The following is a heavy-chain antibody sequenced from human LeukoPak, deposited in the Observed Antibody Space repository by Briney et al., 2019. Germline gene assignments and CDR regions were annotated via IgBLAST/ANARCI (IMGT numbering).Heavy chain of an antibody. V-gene: IGHV3-23*01. CDR3: AKQSLELLGPWGSGDAYYFDY. CDR1: GFTFSSYA. Sequence: PGGSLRLSCAASGFTFSSYAMSWVRQAPGKGLEWVSAISGSGGSTYYADSVKGRFTISRDNSKNTLYLQMNSLRAEDTAVYYCAKQSLELLGPWGSGDAYYFDYWGQGTLVTVSS. CDR2: ISGSGGST. D-gene: IGHD3-10*01. J-gene: IGHJ4*02.